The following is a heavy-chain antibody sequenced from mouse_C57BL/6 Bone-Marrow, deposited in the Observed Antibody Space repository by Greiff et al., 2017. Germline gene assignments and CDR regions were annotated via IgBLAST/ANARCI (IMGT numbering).Heavy chain of an antibody. CDR2: IDPSDSYT. Sequence: VQLQQPGAELVMPGASVKLSCKASGYTFTSYWMHWVKQRPGQGLEWIGEIDPSDSYTNYNQKFKGKSTLTVDKSSSTAYMQLSSLTSEDSAVYYCARKGSNYGGFAYWGQGALGPASA. CDR1: GYTFTSYW. D-gene: IGHD2-5*01. CDR3: ARKGSNYGGFAY. V-gene: IGHV1-69*01. J-gene: IGHJ3*01.